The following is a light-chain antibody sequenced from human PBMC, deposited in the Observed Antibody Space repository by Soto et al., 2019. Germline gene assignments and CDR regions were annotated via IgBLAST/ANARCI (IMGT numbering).Light chain of an antibody. CDR3: QHYSNWPPWT. CDR1: QSVSTY. Sequence: DIVSAQSPAILSFSPGESATLSCRASQSVSTYLAWYQQKPGQAPRLLIYDASNRATGIPARFSGSGSGTEYTLTITSLQSEDLAVYYCQHYSNWPPWTFGQGTKVDIK. CDR2: DAS. J-gene: IGKJ1*01. V-gene: IGKV3-11*01.